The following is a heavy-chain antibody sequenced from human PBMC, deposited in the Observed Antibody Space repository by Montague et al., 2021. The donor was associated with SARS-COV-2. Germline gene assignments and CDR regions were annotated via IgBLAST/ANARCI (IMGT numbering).Heavy chain of an antibody. CDR2: VHYSGKT. J-gene: IGHJ5*02. V-gene: IGHV4-59*02. Sequence: SETQSLTCTVSGVSVKNYYWSWIRQPPGKGLEWIGYVHYSGKTKSNPSLQNPISISLDASKNQFYLSLTSVTSADAAVYYCARHHISTMYGYSWFDPWGRGTLVTVSS. CDR3: ARHHISTMYGYSWFDP. D-gene: IGHD1-14*01. CDR1: GVSVKNYY.